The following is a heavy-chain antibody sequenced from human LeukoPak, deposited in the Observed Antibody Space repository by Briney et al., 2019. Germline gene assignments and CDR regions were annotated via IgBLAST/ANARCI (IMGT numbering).Heavy chain of an antibody. CDR3: ASTQNSGSYPFDY. Sequence: ASVKVSCKASGYTFSSYGISWVRQAPGQGLEWMGWISAYNGNTNYAQKLQGRVTMTTDTSTSTAYMELRILRSDDTAVYYCASTQNSGSYPFDYWGQGTLVTVSS. V-gene: IGHV1-18*01. CDR1: GYTFSSYG. D-gene: IGHD1-26*01. CDR2: ISAYNGNT. J-gene: IGHJ4*02.